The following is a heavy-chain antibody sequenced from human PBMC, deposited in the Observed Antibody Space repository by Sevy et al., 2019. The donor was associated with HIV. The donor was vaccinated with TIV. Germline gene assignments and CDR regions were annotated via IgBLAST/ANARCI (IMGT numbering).Heavy chain of an antibody. J-gene: IGHJ4*02. CDR2: MRSKPFAGTT. Sequence: GGSLRLSCTTSGFTLGDYAMNWVRQAPGKGLEWVGFMRSKPFAGTTEYAASVKGRFTIQTDDSEASANLQMNSLRTEDTGVYYCIRGRLLGYTAMVPDYWGQGTLVTVSS. V-gene: IGHV3-49*04. D-gene: IGHD5-18*01. CDR1: GFTLGDYA. CDR3: IRGRLLGYTAMVPDY.